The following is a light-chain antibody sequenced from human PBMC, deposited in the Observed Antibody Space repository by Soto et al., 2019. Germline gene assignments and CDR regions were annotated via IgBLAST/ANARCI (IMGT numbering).Light chain of an antibody. CDR3: SSYTTSSTIV. Sequence: QSVLTQPASVSGSPGQSITISCTGTSSDVGGFNFVSWYQQPPGKAPKLMIYDVSHRPSGVSNRFSGSKSGNTASLTISGLQAEDECDYYCSSYTTSSTIVFGTGTKVTVL. V-gene: IGLV2-14*01. CDR1: SSDVGGFNF. J-gene: IGLJ1*01. CDR2: DVS.